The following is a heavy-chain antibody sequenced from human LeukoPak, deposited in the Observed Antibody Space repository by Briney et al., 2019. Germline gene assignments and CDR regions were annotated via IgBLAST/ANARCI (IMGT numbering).Heavy chain of an antibody. V-gene: IGHV1-69*13. J-gene: IGHJ4*02. CDR1: GGTFSSYA. CDR2: IIPIFGTA. CDR3: ARVIAARAYFDY. Sequence: SVKVSCKASGGTFSSYAISWVRQAPGQGLEWMGGIIPIFGTANYAQKFQGRVTITADESTSTAYMELSSLRSDDTAVYYCARVIAARAYFDYWGQGTLVTVSS. D-gene: IGHD6-6*01.